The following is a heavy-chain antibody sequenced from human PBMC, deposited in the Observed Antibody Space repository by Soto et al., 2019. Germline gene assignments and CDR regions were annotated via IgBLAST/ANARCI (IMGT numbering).Heavy chain of an antibody. CDR2: ISGSGGST. Sequence: GGSLRLSCAASGFTVSSNYMSWVRQAPGKGLEWVSVISGSGGSTYYADSVKGRFTISRDNSKNTPYLQMNSLRAEDTAVYYCATAVDSSGYSHSLYFDYWGQGTLVTVSP. CDR3: ATAVDSSGYSHSLYFDY. J-gene: IGHJ4*02. D-gene: IGHD3-22*01. V-gene: IGHV3-23*01. CDR1: GFTVSSNY.